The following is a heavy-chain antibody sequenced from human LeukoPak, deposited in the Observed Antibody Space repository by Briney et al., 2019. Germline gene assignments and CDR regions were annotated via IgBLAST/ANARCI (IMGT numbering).Heavy chain of an antibody. Sequence: ASVKVSCKTSGYTFTGCYMHWVRQAPGQGLEWMGWINPNSGGTNYAQKFQGRVTMTSDTSISTAFMELSRLRSDDTAVYYCAREWGNGGTTMTQGYWGQGTLVTVSS. V-gene: IGHV1-2*02. CDR2: INPNSGGT. J-gene: IGHJ4*02. CDR3: AREWGNGGTTMTQGY. CDR1: GYTFTGCY. D-gene: IGHD3-22*01.